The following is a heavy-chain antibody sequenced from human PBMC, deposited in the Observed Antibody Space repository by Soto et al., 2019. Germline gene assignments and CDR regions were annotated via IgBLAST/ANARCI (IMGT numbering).Heavy chain of an antibody. CDR1: GGSFSGYY. J-gene: IGHJ4*02. CDR2: INHSGST. Sequence: TSETLSLTCAVYGGSFSGYYWSWIRQPPGKGLEWIGEINHSGSTNYNPSLKSRVTISVDTSKNQFSLKLSSVTAADTAVYYCARLCSIAAAGTGNDYWGQGTLVTVSS. CDR3: ARLCSIAAAGTGNDY. V-gene: IGHV4-34*01. D-gene: IGHD6-13*01.